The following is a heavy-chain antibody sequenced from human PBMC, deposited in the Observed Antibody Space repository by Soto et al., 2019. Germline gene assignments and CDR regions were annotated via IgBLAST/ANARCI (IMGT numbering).Heavy chain of an antibody. J-gene: IGHJ6*02. CDR2: IYPGDSDT. CDR1: GYSLTSYW. D-gene: IGHD3-16*01. CDR3: ARPGLVHHYYYGMDV. Sequence: PGESLKISCKGSGYSLTSYWIGWVRQMPGKGLEWMGIIYPGDSDTRYSPSFQGQVTISADKSISTAYLQWSSLKASDTAMYYCARPGLVHHYYYGMDVWGQGTTVTVSS. V-gene: IGHV5-51*01.